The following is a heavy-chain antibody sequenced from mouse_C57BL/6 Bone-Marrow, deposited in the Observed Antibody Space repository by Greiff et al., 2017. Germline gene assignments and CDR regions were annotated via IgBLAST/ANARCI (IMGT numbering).Heavy chain of an antibody. CDR2: INPSTGGT. CDR1: GYSFTGYY. CDR3: AGYYYGMAMDY. J-gene: IGHJ4*01. V-gene: IGHV1-42*01. Sequence: VQLQQSGPELVKPGASVKISCKASGYSFTGYYMNWVKQSPEKSLEWIGEINPSTGGTTYNQKFKAKATLTVDKSSSTAYMQLKSLTSEDSAVYYCAGYYYGMAMDYWGQGTSVTVSA. D-gene: IGHD1-1*01.